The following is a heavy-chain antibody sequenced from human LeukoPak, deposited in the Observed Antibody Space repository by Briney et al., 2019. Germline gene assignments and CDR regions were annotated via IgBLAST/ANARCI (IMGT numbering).Heavy chain of an antibody. CDR1: GFTFSGSA. CDR3: TRWRGGSGYCSGGSCPTSSHMDV. V-gene: IGHV3-73*01. CDR2: IRSKANSYAT. D-gene: IGHD2-15*01. Sequence: GGSLRLSCAASGFTFSGSAMHWVRQASGKGLEWVGRIRSKANSYATAYAASVKGRFTISRDDSKNTAYLQMNSLKNEDTAVYYCTRWRGGSGYCSGGSCPTSSHMDVWGKGTTVTVSS. J-gene: IGHJ6*04.